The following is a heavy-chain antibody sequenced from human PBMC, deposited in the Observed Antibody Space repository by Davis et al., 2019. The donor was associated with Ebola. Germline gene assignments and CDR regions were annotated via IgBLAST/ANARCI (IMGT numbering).Heavy chain of an antibody. D-gene: IGHD2-21*02. Sequence: GGSLRLSCAASGFTFSGSAMHWVRQASGKGLERVGRIRSKANSYATAYAASVKGRFTISRDDSKNTAYLQMNSLKTEDTAVYYCTRSGGDPDYWGQGTLVTVSS. CDR1: GFTFSGSA. CDR2: IRSKANSYAT. J-gene: IGHJ4*02. CDR3: TRSGGDPDY. V-gene: IGHV3-73*01.